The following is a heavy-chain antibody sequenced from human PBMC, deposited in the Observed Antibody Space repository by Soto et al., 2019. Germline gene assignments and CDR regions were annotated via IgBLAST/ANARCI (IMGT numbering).Heavy chain of an antibody. D-gene: IGHD3-3*01. CDR1: GGTLNNYA. CDR3: ATDSNYDVSNSF. V-gene: IGHV1-69*13. CDR2: ILPVSAPP. Sequence: SVKVSCKASGGTLNNYATNWVRQAPGQGLEWMGGILPVSAPPDYAQKFQGRVSITADHSTSTVYMELSRLKSDDTAVYFCATDSNYDVSNSFWGQGTLVTVSS. J-gene: IGHJ4*02.